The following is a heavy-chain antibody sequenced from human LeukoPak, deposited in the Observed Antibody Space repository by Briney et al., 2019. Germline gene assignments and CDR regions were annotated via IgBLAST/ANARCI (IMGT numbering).Heavy chain of an antibody. Sequence: PGGSLRHSCSASGFTFSSFAMFWVRQAPGKGLEYVSGISSDGGRTNYADSVKARFTISRDNSKVTLYLQMTSLRPEDTAIYYCVKDPSGNYFYFDYWGQGTLVTVSS. CDR3: VKDPSGNYFYFDY. J-gene: IGHJ4*02. CDR2: ISSDGGRT. D-gene: IGHD1-26*01. V-gene: IGHV3-64D*09. CDR1: GFTFSSFA.